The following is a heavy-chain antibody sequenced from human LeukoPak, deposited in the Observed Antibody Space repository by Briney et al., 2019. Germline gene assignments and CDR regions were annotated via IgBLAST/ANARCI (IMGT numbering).Heavy chain of an antibody. D-gene: IGHD2-8*02. Sequence: GESLKISCKGSGSRFTNYWIAWVRQMPGKGLERMGNIYPGDSDTRYSPSFQGQVTISVDKSISTAFLQWSSLKASDTAMYYCARAPGSTGWRQFDYWGQGALVTVSS. CDR2: IYPGDSDT. J-gene: IGHJ4*02. V-gene: IGHV5-51*01. CDR3: ARAPGSTGWRQFDY. CDR1: GSRFTNYW.